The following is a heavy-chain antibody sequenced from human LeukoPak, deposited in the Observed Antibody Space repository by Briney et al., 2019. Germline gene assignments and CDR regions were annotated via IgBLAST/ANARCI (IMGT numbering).Heavy chain of an antibody. V-gene: IGHV4-34*01. CDR3: ARAPMGYYDFWSGSAYYFDY. D-gene: IGHD3-3*01. Sequence: TSETLSLTCAVYGGSFSGYYWSWIRQPPGKGLEWIGEINHSGSTNYNPSLKSRVTISVDTSKNQFSLKLSSVTAADTAVYYCARAPMGYYDFWSGSAYYFDYWAREPWSPSPQ. CDR1: GGSFSGYY. CDR2: INHSGST. J-gene: IGHJ4*02.